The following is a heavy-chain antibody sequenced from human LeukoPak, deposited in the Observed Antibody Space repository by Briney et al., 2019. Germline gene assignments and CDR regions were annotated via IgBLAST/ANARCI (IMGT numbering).Heavy chain of an antibody. V-gene: IGHV3-74*01. D-gene: IGHD3-16*01. CDR3: VRGNRVGFYFDD. CDR1: GFAFSEYW. J-gene: IGHJ4*02. Sequence: GSPRLSCAAPGFAFSEYWMHWVRQAPGKGPLWVSRLYVDGSRTAYADSVEGRFTISRDNARNTVYLQMNGLSPEDTGTYYCVRGNRVGFYFDDWGQGTPVTVSS. CDR2: LYVDGSRT.